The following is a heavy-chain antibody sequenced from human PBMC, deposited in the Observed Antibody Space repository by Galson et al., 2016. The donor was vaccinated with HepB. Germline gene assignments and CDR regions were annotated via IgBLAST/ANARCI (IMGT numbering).Heavy chain of an antibody. D-gene: IGHD6-19*01. CDR3: AKVPGRFVGWSIYFDS. J-gene: IGHJ4*02. CDR1: GFSFGSFA. Sequence: SLRLSCAASGFSFGSFAMSWVRQAPGKGLVWVSTISGPGVTTYFADSVKGRFTISRDNSKNTLYLQMNSLRGEDAAVDYCAKVPGRFVGWSIYFDSWGQGTLVTVSS. V-gene: IGHV3-23*01. CDR2: ISGPGVTT.